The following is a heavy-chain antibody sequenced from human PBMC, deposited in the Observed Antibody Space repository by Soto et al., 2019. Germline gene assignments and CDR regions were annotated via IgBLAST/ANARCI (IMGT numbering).Heavy chain of an antibody. D-gene: IGHD3-3*01. J-gene: IGHJ6*02. CDR2: ISSNGGST. Sequence: PGGSLRLSCSASGFTFSSYAMHWVRQAPGEGLEYVSAISSNGGSTYYADSVKGRFTISRDNSKNTLYLQMSSLRAEDTAVYYCVKFCVTICPMDVWGQGTTVTGSS. V-gene: IGHV3-64D*06. CDR3: VKFCVTICPMDV. CDR1: GFTFSSYA.